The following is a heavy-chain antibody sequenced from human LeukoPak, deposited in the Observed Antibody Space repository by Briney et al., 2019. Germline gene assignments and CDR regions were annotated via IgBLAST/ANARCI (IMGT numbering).Heavy chain of an antibody. CDR1: GFTFSNYP. CDR2: ISYDGSNK. CDR3: ARDRVVQGSGYWGGFDY. Sequence: GGSLRLSCVGSGFTFSNYPIRWVRQAPGKGLEWVAVISYDGSNKDYADSVKGRFTISRDNSKNTLYLQMNTLRTEDTAVYYCARDRVVQGSGYWGGFDYWGQGTLVTVSS. D-gene: IGHD3-22*01. V-gene: IGHV3-30-3*01. J-gene: IGHJ4*02.